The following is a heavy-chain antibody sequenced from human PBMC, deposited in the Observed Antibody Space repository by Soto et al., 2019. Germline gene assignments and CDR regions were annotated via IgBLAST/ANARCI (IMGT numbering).Heavy chain of an antibody. CDR2: IIPIFGTA. D-gene: IGHD3-22*01. Sequence: QVQLVQSGSEVKKPWSSVKVSCKASGGTFGRHGISWVRQAPGQGLEWMGGIIPIFGTANYAQYFRDRVTFTADESTNTFSMKLNSLRSEDTAVYYCARDSTPNYDSSGVNYWAWWDFDLWGRGTLVTVSS. CDR3: ARDSTPNYDSSGVNYWAWWDFDL. J-gene: IGHJ2*01. V-gene: IGHV1-69*01. CDR1: GGTFGRHG.